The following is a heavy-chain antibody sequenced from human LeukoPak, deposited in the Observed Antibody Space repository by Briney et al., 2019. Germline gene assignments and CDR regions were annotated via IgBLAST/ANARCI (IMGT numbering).Heavy chain of an antibody. V-gene: IGHV4-59*01. CDR2: IYYSGST. J-gene: IGHJ4*02. Sequence: SETLSLTCTVSGGSISSYYWSWIRQPPGKGLEWIGYIYYSGSTNYNPSLKSRVTISVDTSKNQFSLKLSSVTAADTAVYYCATEDTAMEVVSWGQGTLVTVSS. CDR1: GGSISSYY. CDR3: ATEDTAMEVVS. D-gene: IGHD5-18*01.